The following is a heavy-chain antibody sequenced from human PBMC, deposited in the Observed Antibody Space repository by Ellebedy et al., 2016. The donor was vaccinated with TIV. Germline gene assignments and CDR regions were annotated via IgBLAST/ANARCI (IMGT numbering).Heavy chain of an antibody. CDR1: GGSFSSYA. V-gene: IGHV1-69*04. J-gene: IGHJ4*02. CDR2: IIPILGIT. D-gene: IGHD3-16*02. Sequence: ASVKVSCKASGGSFSSYAINWVRQAPGQGLEWMGRIIPILGITIYTQNFQGRVTITADKSTSTVYMELSSLRSEDTAVDYCAEQGGGSDYLWGTYPIYFDYWGQGTLVTVSS. CDR3: AEQGGGSDYLWGTYPIYFDY.